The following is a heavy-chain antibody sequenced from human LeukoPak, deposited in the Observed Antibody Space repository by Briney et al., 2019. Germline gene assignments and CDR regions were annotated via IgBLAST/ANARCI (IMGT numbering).Heavy chain of an antibody. CDR3: AKHSTHYYDSSGYRAREGGPDDY. CDR2: ISGSGGST. D-gene: IGHD3-22*01. CDR1: GFTFSSYA. Sequence: PGGSLRLSCAASGFTFSSYAMSWVRQAPGKGLEWVSAISGSGGSTYYADSVKGRFTISRDNSKNTLYLQMNSLRAEDTAVYYCAKHSTHYYDSSGYRAREGGPDDYWGQGTLVTVSS. V-gene: IGHV3-23*01. J-gene: IGHJ4*02.